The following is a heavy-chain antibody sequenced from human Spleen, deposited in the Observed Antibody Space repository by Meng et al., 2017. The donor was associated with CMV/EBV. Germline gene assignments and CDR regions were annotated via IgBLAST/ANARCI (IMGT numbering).Heavy chain of an antibody. V-gene: IGHV3-9*01. CDR2: ISWNSGIT. J-gene: IGHJ4*02. CDR3: AKAGGGDYFDY. CDR1: GFSFDDHA. D-gene: IGHD3-10*01. Sequence: SLILSCAACGFSFDDHAMHWVRQAPGKGLEWVTGISWNSGITGYADSVKGRFTISRDNAKNSLYVQMNSLRTEDTALYYCAKAGGGDYFDYWGQGTLVTVSS.